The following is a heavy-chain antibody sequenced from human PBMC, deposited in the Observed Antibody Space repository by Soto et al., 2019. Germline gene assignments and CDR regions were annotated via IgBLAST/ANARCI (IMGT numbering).Heavy chain of an antibody. CDR3: VRIASGNYYNDALSI. CDR2: INYSGST. Sequence: SETLSLTCAVSGYSISSNNWWGWIRQPPGKGLEWIGYINYSGSTYYNPSLKSRVTMSVDTSKNQFSLKLHSVTAVDTAVYYCVRIASGNYYNDALSIWGQGTMVTV. J-gene: IGHJ3*02. CDR1: GYSISSNNW. D-gene: IGHD1-26*01. V-gene: IGHV4-28*01.